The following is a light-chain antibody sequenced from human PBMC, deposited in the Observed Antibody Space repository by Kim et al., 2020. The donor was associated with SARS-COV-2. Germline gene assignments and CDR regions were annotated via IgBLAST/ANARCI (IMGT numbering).Light chain of an antibody. CDR2: NAS. CDR3: QQYNNWPPLT. Sequence: PEEIPTLSCRASQSVSSPLSWYQQQPRQAPRLLIYNASPRATGIPARFSGSGSGTEFTHIIISLLSEDSAIYYWQQYNNWPPLTFGGGTKVDIK. V-gene: IGKV3-15*01. CDR1: QSVSSP. J-gene: IGKJ4*01.